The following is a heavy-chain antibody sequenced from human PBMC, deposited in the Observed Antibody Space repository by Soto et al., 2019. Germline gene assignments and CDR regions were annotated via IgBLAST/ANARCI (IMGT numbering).Heavy chain of an antibody. Sequence: QVQLVQSGAEVRKPGSSVKVSCKASGGTFSRHAISWVRQAPGQGLEWMGGIIPIFGTAKHAQKFQGSITFIAGQSTSTVYMGLSSLRSDNTAMYSGAGVWGYDSNDYYYAYWGQGTMVIVSS. CDR1: GGTFSRHA. CDR3: AGVWGYDSNDYYYAY. CDR2: IIPIFGTA. J-gene: IGHJ4*02. D-gene: IGHD3-22*01. V-gene: IGHV1-69*01.